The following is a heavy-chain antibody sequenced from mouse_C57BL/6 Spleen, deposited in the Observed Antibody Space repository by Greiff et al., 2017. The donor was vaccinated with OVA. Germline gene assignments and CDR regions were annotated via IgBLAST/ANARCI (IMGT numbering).Heavy chain of an antibody. Sequence: VQLQQSGAELVQPWASVKISCTASGFAFSSYWMHWVQQWPGKGLAWIGQIYPGDGDTNYNGKFKGKATLTADKTSSTAYMQLSGLTSEDSAVYFCARTGSSYGYWGQGTTLTVSS. CDR1: GFAFSSYW. D-gene: IGHD1-1*01. CDR2: IYPGDGDT. V-gene: IGHV1-80*01. CDR3: ARTGSSYGY. J-gene: IGHJ2*01.